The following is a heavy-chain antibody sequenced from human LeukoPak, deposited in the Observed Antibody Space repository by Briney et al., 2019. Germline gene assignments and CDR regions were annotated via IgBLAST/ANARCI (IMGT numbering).Heavy chain of an antibody. CDR2: IYYSGST. J-gene: IGHJ4*02. Sequence: PSETLSLTCTVSGGSISSSSYYWGWIRQPPGKGLEWIGSIYYSGSTYYNPSLKSRVTISVDTSKNQFSLKLRSVTAADTAVYYCARWEYNYAALDSWGQGTLVTVSS. D-gene: IGHD5-18*01. CDR1: GGSISSSSYY. CDR3: ARWEYNYAALDS. V-gene: IGHV4-39*07.